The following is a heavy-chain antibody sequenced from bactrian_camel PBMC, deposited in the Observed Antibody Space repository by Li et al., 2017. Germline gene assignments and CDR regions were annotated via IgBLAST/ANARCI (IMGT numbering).Heavy chain of an antibody. J-gene: IGHJ7*01. Sequence: QVQLVESGGGSVQTGGSLRLACAVTGYTYRSGCLGWFRQTPGEERERVASIVTSDGSTDYSDSLKGRVTISRDNAKNTVYLQLNNLKTEDTAMYYCVRDGMDLWGKGTQVTVS. CDR1: GYTYRSGC. V-gene: IGHV3S1*01. CDR2: IVTSDGST.